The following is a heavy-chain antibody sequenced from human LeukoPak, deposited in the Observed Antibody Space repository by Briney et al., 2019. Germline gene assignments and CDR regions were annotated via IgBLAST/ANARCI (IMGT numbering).Heavy chain of an antibody. CDR3: ARVGGGKAFDI. V-gene: IGHV4-59*01. CDR1: GGSFSGYY. Sequence: PSETLSLTCAVYGGSFSGYYWSWIRQPPGKGLEWIGYIYYSGSTNYNPSLKSRVTISVDTSKNQFSLKLSSVTAADTAVYYCARVGGGKAFDIWGQGTMVTVSS. D-gene: IGHD3-16*01. CDR2: IYYSGST. J-gene: IGHJ3*02.